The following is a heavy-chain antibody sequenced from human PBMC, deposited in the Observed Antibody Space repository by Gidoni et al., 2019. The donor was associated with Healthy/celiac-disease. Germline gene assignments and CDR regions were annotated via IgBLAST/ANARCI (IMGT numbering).Heavy chain of an antibody. CDR2: ISSSSSYT. CDR3: ARVKAYSSSWYENWFDP. CDR1: GFTFSDYY. Sequence: QVQLVESGGGLVKPGGSLRLSCAASGFTFSDYYMSWIRQAPGKGLEWVSYISSSSSYTNYADSVKGRFTISRDNAKNSLYLQMNSLRAEDTAVYYCARVKAYSSSWYENWFDPWGQGTLVTVSS. J-gene: IGHJ5*02. V-gene: IGHV3-11*06. D-gene: IGHD6-13*01.